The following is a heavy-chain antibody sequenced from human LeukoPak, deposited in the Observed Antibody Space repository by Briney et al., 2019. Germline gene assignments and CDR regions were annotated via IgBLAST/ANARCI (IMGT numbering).Heavy chain of an antibody. V-gene: IGHV1-69*06. CDR2: IIPIFGTA. J-gene: IGHJ6*04. CDR3: ARGSGTSPYYYYCGMDV. D-gene: IGHD2-2*01. Sequence: SSVKVSCKASGGTFSSYAISWVRQAPGQGLEWLGGIIPIFGTANYAQKFQGRVTITADKSTSTAYMELSSLRSEDTAVYYCARGSGTSPYYYYCGMDVWGKGTTVTVSS. CDR1: GGTFSSYA.